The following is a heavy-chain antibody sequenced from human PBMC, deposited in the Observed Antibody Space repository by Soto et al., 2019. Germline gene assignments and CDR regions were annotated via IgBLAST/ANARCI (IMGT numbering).Heavy chain of an antibody. J-gene: IGHJ3*02. CDR2: INPNSGGT. CDR1: GYTFTGYY. CDR3: ARDRHYDAAAFDI. Sequence: ASVKVSCKASGYTFTGYYMHWVRQAPGQGLEWMGWINPNSGGTNYAQKFQGWVTMTRDTSISTAYMELSRLRSDDTAVYYCARDRHYDAAAFDIWGQGTMVTVSS. D-gene: IGHD3-22*01. V-gene: IGHV1-2*04.